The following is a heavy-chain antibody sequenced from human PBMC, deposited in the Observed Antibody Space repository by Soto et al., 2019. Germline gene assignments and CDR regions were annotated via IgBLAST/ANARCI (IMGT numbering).Heavy chain of an antibody. D-gene: IGHD3-22*01. J-gene: IGHJ5*02. CDR2: INHSGST. Sequence: PSETLSLTCAVYGGSFSGYYWSWIRQPPGKGLEWIGKINHSGSTNYNPSLKSRVTISVDTSKNQFSLKLSSVTAADTAVYYCARGSGYYSYNLFDPWGQGTLVTVSS. CDR3: ARGSGYYSYNLFDP. CDR1: GGSFSGYY. V-gene: IGHV4-34*01.